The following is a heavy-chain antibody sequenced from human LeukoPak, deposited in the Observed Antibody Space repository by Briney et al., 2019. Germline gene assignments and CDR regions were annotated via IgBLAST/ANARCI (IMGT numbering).Heavy chain of an antibody. CDR2: ISAYNGNT. J-gene: IGHJ5*02. CDR3: ARESFTMVRGVNVRLTQGNWFDP. D-gene: IGHD3-10*01. Sequence: GASVKVSCKASGYTFTSYGISWVRQAPGQGLEWMGWISAYNGNTHYAQKLQGRVTMTTDTSTRTAYMELRSLRSDDTAVYYCARESFTMVRGVNVRLTQGNWFDPWGQGTLVTVSS. CDR1: GYTFTSYG. V-gene: IGHV1-18*01.